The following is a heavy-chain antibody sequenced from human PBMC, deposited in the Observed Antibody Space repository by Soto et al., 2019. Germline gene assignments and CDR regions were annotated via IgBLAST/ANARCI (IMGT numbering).Heavy chain of an antibody. CDR1: GGSISSYY. Sequence: PSETLSLTCTVSGGSISSYYWSWIRQPPGKGLEWIGYIYYSGSTNYNPSLKSRVTISVDTSKNQFSLNLSSVTAADTAVYYCALRGSSWSPFDYWGQGTLVTVSS. CDR2: IYYSGST. D-gene: IGHD6-13*01. V-gene: IGHV4-59*01. CDR3: ALRGSSWSPFDY. J-gene: IGHJ4*02.